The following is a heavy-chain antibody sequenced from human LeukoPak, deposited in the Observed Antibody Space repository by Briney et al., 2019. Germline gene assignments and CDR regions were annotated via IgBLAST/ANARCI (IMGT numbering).Heavy chain of an antibody. CDR2: IIPILGIA. V-gene: IGHV1-69*04. CDR3: ARVGNGEFTDAFDI. D-gene: IGHD4-23*01. CDR1: GYTFTSYG. Sequence: ASVKVSCKASGYTFTSYGISWVRQAPGQGLEWMGRIIPILGIANYAQKFQGRVTITADKSTSTAYMELSSLRSEDTAVYYCARVGNGEFTDAFDIWGQGTMVTVSS. J-gene: IGHJ3*02.